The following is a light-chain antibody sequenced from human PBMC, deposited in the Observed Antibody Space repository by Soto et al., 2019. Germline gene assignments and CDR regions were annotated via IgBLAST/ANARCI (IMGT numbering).Light chain of an antibody. CDR1: SSNIGNNY. V-gene: IGLV1-51*02. CDR3: GTWDSSLSAGV. J-gene: IGLJ3*02. Sequence: QSVLTQPPSVSAAPGQTVTISCSGSSSNIGNNYVSWYQQLPGTAPKLLIYENNKGPSGIPDRFSGSKSGTSATLGITGLQTGDEADYYCGTWDSSLSAGVFGGGTKVTVL. CDR2: ENN.